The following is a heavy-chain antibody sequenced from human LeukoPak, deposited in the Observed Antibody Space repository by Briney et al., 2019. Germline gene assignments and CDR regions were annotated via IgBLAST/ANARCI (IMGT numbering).Heavy chain of an antibody. D-gene: IGHD2-21*02. CDR1: GFTFSDYY. CDR3: ARVVAVTSYYFDY. Sequence: GGSLRLSCATSGFTFSDYYMSWIRQAPGKGLEWISYISSSSSYTNYADSVKGRFTISRDNAKSSLYLQMNSLRAEDTAVYYCARVVAVTSYYFDYWGQGTLVTVSS. J-gene: IGHJ4*02. CDR2: ISSSSSYT. V-gene: IGHV3-11*06.